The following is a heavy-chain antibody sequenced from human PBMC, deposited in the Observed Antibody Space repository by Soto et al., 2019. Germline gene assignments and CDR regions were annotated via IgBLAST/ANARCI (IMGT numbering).Heavy chain of an antibody. D-gene: IGHD3-10*01. CDR2: ISAYNGNT. Sequence: ASVYVSFKASCYTFTIYCIILWLQAPLQWLEWMGWISAYNGNTNYAQKLQGRVTMTTDTSTSTAYMDLRSLRSDDTAVYYCARDVNMVRRVIITPFESWCQGTLVTVSS. CDR1: CYTFTIYC. CDR3: ARDVNMVRRVIITPFES. V-gene: IGHV1-18*01. J-gene: IGHJ4*02.